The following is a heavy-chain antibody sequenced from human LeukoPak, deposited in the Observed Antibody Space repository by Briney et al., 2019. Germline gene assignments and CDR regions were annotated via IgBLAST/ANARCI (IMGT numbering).Heavy chain of an antibody. CDR1: GGSISSSSYY. V-gene: IGHV4-39*07. Sequence: SETLSLTCTVSGGSISSSSYYWGWIRQPPGKGLEWIGSIYYSGSTYYNPSLKSRVTISVDTSKNQFSLKLSSVTAADTAVYYCATIIGSYYYYFDYWGQGTLVTVSS. D-gene: IGHD1-26*01. J-gene: IGHJ4*02. CDR3: ATIIGSYYYYFDY. CDR2: IYYSGST.